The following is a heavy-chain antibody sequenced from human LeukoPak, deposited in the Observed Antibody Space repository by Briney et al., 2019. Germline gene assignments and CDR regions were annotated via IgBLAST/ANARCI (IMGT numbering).Heavy chain of an antibody. CDR3: ARDSGFTWSGYSDNDAFDI. D-gene: IGHD3-3*01. Sequence: PGGSLRLSCAASGFTFSSYSMNWVRQAPGKGLEWVSSISSSSSYIYYADSVKGRFTISRDNAKNSLYLQMNSLRAEDTAVYYCARDSGFTWSGYSDNDAFDIWGQGTMVTVSS. V-gene: IGHV3-21*01. J-gene: IGHJ3*02. CDR1: GFTFSSYS. CDR2: ISSSSSYI.